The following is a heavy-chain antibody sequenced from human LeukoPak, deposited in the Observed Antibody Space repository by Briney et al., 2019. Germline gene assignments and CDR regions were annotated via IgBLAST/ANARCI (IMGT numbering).Heavy chain of an antibody. D-gene: IGHD2-15*01. CDR1: GFTFDDYG. Sequence: RPGGSLRLSCAASGFTFDDYGMSWVRQAPGKGLEWVSSIKWSGGSTGYADSVKGRFTISRDNAKNSLYLQMSSLRAEDTALYYCARDGGDCSGDSCYVDYWGQGSLVAVSS. CDR3: ARDGGDCSGDSCYVDY. V-gene: IGHV3-20*04. CDR2: IKWSGGST. J-gene: IGHJ4*02.